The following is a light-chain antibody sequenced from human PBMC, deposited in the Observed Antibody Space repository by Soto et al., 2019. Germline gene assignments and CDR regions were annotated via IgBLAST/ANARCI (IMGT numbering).Light chain of an antibody. CDR1: SSDVGGYNY. CDR2: DVS. V-gene: IGLV2-11*01. CDR3: CSYAGSYKGYV. J-gene: IGLJ1*01. Sequence: QSVLTPPRSVSGSPGQSVTISCTGTSSDVGGYNYVSWYQQHPGKAPKLMIYDVSKRPSGVPDRFSGSKSGNTASLTISGLQAEDEADYYCCSYAGSYKGYVFGTGTKVTVL.